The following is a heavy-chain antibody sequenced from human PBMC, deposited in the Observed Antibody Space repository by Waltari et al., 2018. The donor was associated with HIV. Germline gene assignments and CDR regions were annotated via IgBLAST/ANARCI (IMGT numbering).Heavy chain of an antibody. D-gene: IGHD3-10*01. V-gene: IGHV1-3*01. CDR1: GYTFTSYA. J-gene: IGHJ5*02. Sequence: QVQLVQSGAEVKKPGASVKVSCKASGYTFTSYAMHWVRQAPGQRREWMGWINPGNGNTKDSQKSQGRVTINRDTSASTAYMDLISLRSEDTAVYYCARDYLPHTVPVRWYNWFDPWGQGTLVTVSS. CDR3: ARDYLPHTVPVRWYNWFDP. CDR2: INPGNGNT.